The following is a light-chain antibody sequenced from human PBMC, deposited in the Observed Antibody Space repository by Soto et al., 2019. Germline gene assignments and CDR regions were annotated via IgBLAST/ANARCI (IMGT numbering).Light chain of an antibody. CDR3: GTWDSSLGAL. CDR1: SSNIGNNY. Sequence: QSVLTQPPSVSAAPGQTVTISCSGSSSNIGNNYVSWYQQLPGTAPKLLIYEDNKRPSGIPDRFSGSKSGTSATLDITGLQTGDEADYYCGTWDSSLGALFGGVTKLTVL. V-gene: IGLV1-51*02. CDR2: EDN. J-gene: IGLJ2*01.